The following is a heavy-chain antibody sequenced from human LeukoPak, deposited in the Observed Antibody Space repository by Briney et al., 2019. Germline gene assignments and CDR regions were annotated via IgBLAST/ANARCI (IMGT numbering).Heavy chain of an antibody. Sequence: GGSLRLSCTTSGFTFSGYSMNWVRQAPGKGLEWVSSISSSSSYIYYADSVKGRFTISRDNAKNSLYLQMNSLRAEDTAVYYCARDHCSSGYYCYFDYWGQGTLVTVSS. CDR2: ISSSSSYI. CDR3: ARDHCSSGYYCYFDY. J-gene: IGHJ4*02. CDR1: GFTFSGYS. D-gene: IGHD6-19*01. V-gene: IGHV3-21*01.